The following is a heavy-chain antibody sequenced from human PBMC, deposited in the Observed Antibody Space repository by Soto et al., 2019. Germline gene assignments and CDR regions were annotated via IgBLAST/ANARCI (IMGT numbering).Heavy chain of an antibody. CDR2: IYSGGST. D-gene: IGHD6-19*01. CDR1: GFTVSSNY. J-gene: IGHJ4*02. Sequence: GGSLRLSCAASGFTVSSNYMSWVRQAPGKGLEWVSVIYSGGSTYYADSVKGRFTISRDNSKNTLYLQMNSLRAEDTAVYYCAREQWLAYFDYWGQGTLVTVSS. V-gene: IGHV3-53*01. CDR3: AREQWLAYFDY.